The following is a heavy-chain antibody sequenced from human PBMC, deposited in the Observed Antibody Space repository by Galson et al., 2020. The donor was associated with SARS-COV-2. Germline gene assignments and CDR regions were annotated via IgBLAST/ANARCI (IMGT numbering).Heavy chain of an antibody. CDR3: ARLGGPLRPYYYYYYGMDV. Sequence: SETLSLTCAVYGGSFSGYYWSWIRQPPGKGLEWSGEINHSGSTHYKQSLKSRVTISVDTSKNQFSLKLSSVTAADTAVYYCARLGGPLRPYYYYYYGMDVWGQGTTVTVSS. J-gene: IGHJ6*02. CDR1: GGSFSGYY. D-gene: IGHD4-17*01. V-gene: IGHV4-34*01. CDR2: INHSGST.